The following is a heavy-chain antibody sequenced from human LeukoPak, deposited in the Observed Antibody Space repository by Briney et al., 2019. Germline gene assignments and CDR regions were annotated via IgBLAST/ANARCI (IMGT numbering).Heavy chain of an antibody. CDR3: ARGIGSQLRSGWFDP. Sequence: PGGSLRLSCAASGFTVSSNYMSWVRQAPGKGLEWVSVIYSGGNTYYADSVEGRFTISRDNSKNTLYLQMNSLRAEDTAVYYCARGIGSQLRSGWFDPWGQETLVTVSS. D-gene: IGHD3-3*01. J-gene: IGHJ5*02. CDR2: IYSGGNT. CDR1: GFTVSSNY. V-gene: IGHV3-66*01.